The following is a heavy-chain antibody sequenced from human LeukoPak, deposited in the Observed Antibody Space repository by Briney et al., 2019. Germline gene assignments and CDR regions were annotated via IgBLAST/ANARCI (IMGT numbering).Heavy chain of an antibody. J-gene: IGHJ3*02. V-gene: IGHV4-39*01. CDR1: GGSISSSSYY. CDR3: ARLSSGWQHAFDI. D-gene: IGHD6-19*01. Sequence: SETLSPTCTVSGGSISSSSYYWGWIRQPPGKGLEWIGSIYYSGSTYYNPSLKSRVTISVDTSKNQFSLKLSSVTAADTAVYYCARLSSGWQHAFDIWGQGTMVTVSS. CDR2: IYYSGST.